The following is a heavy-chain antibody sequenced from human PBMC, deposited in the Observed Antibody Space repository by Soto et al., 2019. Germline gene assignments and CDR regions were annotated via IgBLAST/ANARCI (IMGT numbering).Heavy chain of an antibody. CDR3: AKVDRQDVCGGDCAAFYYYGMDV. V-gene: IGHV3-30*18. CDR2: ISYDGSNK. J-gene: IGHJ6*02. D-gene: IGHD2-21*02. CDR1: GFTFSSYG. Sequence: GGSLRLSCAASGFTFSSYGMHWVRQAPGKGLEWVAVISYDGSNKYYADSVKGRFTISRDNSKNTLYLQMNSLRAEDTAVYYCAKVDRQDVCGGDCAAFYYYGMDVWGQGTTVTVSS.